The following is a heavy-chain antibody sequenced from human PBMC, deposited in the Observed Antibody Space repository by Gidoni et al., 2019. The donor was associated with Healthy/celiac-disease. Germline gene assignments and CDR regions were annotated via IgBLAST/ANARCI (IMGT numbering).Heavy chain of an antibody. D-gene: IGHD3-10*01. V-gene: IGHV3-30*18. CDR2: ISYDGSNK. Sequence: QVQLVESGGGVVQPGRSLRLSCDASGFPFSSYGMHWVRQAPGKGLEWVAVISYDGSNKYYADSVKGRFTISRDNSKNTLYLQMNSLRAEDTAVYYCAKLNGAYGMDVWGQGTTVTVSS. CDR1: GFPFSSYG. CDR3: AKLNGAYGMDV. J-gene: IGHJ6*02.